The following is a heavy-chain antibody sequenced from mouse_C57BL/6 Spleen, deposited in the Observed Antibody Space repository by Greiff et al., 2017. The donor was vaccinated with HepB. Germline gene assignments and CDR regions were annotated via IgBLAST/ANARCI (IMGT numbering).Heavy chain of an antibody. J-gene: IGHJ2*01. D-gene: IGHD1-1*01. CDR1: GYTFTSYW. Sequence: QVQLQQPGAELVMPGASVKLSCKASGYTFTSYWMHWVKQRPGQGLEWIGEIDPSDSYTNYNQKFKGKSTLTVDKSSSTAYMQLSSLTSEDSAVYYCARSAYYGSSPYYFDSWGQGTTLTVSS. CDR2: IDPSDSYT. V-gene: IGHV1-69*01. CDR3: ARSAYYGSSPYYFDS.